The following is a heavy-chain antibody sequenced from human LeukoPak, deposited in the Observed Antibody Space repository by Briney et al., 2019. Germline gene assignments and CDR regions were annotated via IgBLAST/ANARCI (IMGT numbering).Heavy chain of an antibody. Sequence: PGGSLRLSCAASGFTFNRFNMNWVRQAPGQGLEWISYIKSSGDSIYYAASVRGRFTISRDNVKNLLYLHMNSLRAEDTAVYYCAKGGDYGDYQGNWGQGTLVTVSS. J-gene: IGHJ4*02. V-gene: IGHV3-48*01. CDR2: IKSSGDSI. D-gene: IGHD4-17*01. CDR3: AKGGDYGDYQGN. CDR1: GFTFNRFN.